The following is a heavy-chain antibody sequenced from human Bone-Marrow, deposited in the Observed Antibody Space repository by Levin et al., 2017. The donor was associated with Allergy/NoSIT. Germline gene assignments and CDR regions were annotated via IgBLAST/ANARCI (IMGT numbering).Heavy chain of an antibody. CDR1: GFTFSSYT. D-gene: IGHD7-27*01. CDR2: ISTSSSYI. CDR3: ARDYLGRFDY. V-gene: IGHV3-21*01. Sequence: ASVKVSCAASGFTFSSYTTNWVRQAPGKGLEWVSSISTSSSYIYYADSVKGRFTISRDNAKNSLYLQMNSVRAEDTAVYYCARDYLGRFDYWGQGTLVTVSS. J-gene: IGHJ4*02.